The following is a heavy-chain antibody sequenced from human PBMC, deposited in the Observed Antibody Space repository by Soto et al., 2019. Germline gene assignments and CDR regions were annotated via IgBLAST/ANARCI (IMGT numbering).Heavy chain of an antibody. V-gene: IGHV3-48*02. Sequence: EVQLVESGGGLVQPGGSLRLSCAASGFTFSSYSMSWVRQAAGKGLEWVSYISSSSSTIYYADSVKGRFTISRDNAKNSLYLQMNSLRDEDTAVYYCARDHPVHSGYYYYFDYWGQGTLVTVSS. J-gene: IGHJ4*02. CDR1: GFTFSSYS. D-gene: IGHD3-22*01. CDR2: ISSSSSTI. CDR3: ARDHPVHSGYYYYFDY.